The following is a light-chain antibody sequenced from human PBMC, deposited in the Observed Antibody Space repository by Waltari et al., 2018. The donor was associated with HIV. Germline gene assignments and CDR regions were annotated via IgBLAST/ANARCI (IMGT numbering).Light chain of an antibody. CDR1: SSTVGSKP. CDR2: RDY. CDR3: VAWDDSLSGYV. Sequence: QSVLTQPPSASGTLGQSVTISCPGRSSTVGSKPVYWFPQVSGTAPKLLIYRDYQRRAGIPDRCSGPKSGASASLTISGLRSEDEADYYCVAWDDSLSGYVFGTGTKVSVL. V-gene: IGLV1-47*01. J-gene: IGLJ1*01.